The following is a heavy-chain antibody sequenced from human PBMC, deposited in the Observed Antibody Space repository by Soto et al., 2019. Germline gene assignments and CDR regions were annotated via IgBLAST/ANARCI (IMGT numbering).Heavy chain of an antibody. V-gene: IGHV4-59*11. D-gene: IGHD6-13*01. CDR2: VYSSRST. Sequence: QVQLQESGPGLVKPSETLSLTCSVSDDSISNHIWSWIRQPPGKGLEWIGSVYSSRSTSYTPSLKNLVTIAENQTKSQFARRVSLGSAADTAEYWWAGAAASPKFDYWGQGTVATASS. J-gene: IGHJ4*02. CDR1: DDSISNHI. CDR3: AGAAASPKFDY.